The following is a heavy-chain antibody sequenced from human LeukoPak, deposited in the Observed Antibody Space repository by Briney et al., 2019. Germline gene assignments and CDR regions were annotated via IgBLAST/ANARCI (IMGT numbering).Heavy chain of an antibody. D-gene: IGHD2/OR15-2a*01. J-gene: IGHJ3*02. CDR3: ARGRVYRAFDI. V-gene: IGHV1-2*02. CDR2: INPNSGGT. CDR1: GYTFTGYY. Sequence: ASVKVPCKTSGYTFTGYYIHWVRQAPGQGLEWMGWINPNSGGTNYAQNFQGRVTMTRDTSISTAYMDLSRLKYDDTAVYYCARGRVYRAFDIWGQGTMVTVSS.